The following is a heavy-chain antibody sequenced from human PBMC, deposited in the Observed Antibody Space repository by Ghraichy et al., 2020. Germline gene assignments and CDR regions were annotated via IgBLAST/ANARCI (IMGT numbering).Heavy chain of an antibody. V-gene: IGHV4-4*02. Sequence: GSLRLSCAVSGGSISSSNWWSWVRQPPGKGLEWIGEIYHSGSTNYNPSLKSRVTISVDKSKNQFSLKLSSVTAADTAVYYCARDGHYSNYLGFDYWRQGPLVTVS. CDR1: GGSISSSNW. J-gene: IGHJ4*02. CDR3: ARDGHYSNYLGFDY. CDR2: IYHSGST. D-gene: IGHD4-11*01.